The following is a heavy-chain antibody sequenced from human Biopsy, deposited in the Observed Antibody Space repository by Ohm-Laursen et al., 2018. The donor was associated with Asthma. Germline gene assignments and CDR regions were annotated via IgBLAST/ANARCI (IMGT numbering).Heavy chain of an antibody. D-gene: IGHD6-19*01. V-gene: IGHV4-30-4*02. CDR3: ARASVAASSNWFDP. J-gene: IGHJ5*02. Sequence: SDTLSLTCTVSGASIKTDDHCWSWLRQPPGKGLEWFGFIHYSESTSYNPSLKGGVTISVDTSKNQFSLKLSSVTAADTAVYYCARASVAASSNWFDPWGQGTLVTVSS. CDR2: IHYSEST. CDR1: GASIKTDDHC.